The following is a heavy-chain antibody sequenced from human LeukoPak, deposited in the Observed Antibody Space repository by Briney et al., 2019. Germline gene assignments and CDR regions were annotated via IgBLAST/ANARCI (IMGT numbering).Heavy chain of an antibody. V-gene: IGHV4-39*07. CDR1: GGSISSSTYY. CDR2: IYYSGST. Sequence: SETLSLTCTVSGGSISSSTYYWGWIRQPPGKGLEWIGSIYYSGSTFYNPSLKSRVTISVETSKNQFSLKLSSVTAADTAVYYCARVTGYMIEDYFDYWGQGTLATVSS. CDR3: ARVTGYMIEDYFDY. J-gene: IGHJ4*02. D-gene: IGHD3-22*01.